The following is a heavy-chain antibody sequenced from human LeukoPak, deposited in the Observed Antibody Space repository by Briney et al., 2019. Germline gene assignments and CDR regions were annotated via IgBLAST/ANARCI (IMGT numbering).Heavy chain of an antibody. D-gene: IGHD2-2*01. CDR2: ISYDGSHQ. CDR1: GFTFSSYT. V-gene: IGHV3-30-3*01. Sequence: GGSLRLSCAASGFTFSSYTMHWVRQAPGKGLEWVAFISYDGSHQHYADSVRGRFTISRDNSKNTLYLQMSSLGVEDTAVYYCAREGNVVLADAFDIWGQGTMVTVSS. J-gene: IGHJ3*02. CDR3: AREGNVVLADAFDI.